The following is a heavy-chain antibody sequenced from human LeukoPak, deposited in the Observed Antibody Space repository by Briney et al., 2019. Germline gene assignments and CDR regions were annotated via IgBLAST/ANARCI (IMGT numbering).Heavy chain of an antibody. CDR1: GFTFRSFG. CDR3: ARGYGGNSAAFDI. V-gene: IGHV3-30*03. CDR2: ISYDGSNK. Sequence: GGSLRLSCLASGFTFRSFGMHWVRQAPGTGLEWVALISYDGSNKNYADSVKGRFTISRDNSKSILYQQMNSLRVEDTAVYFCARGYGGNSAAFDIWGQGTMVTVSS. D-gene: IGHD4-23*01. J-gene: IGHJ3*02.